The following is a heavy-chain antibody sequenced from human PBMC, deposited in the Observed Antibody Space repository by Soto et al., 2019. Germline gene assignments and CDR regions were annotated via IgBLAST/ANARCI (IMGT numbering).Heavy chain of an antibody. CDR2: IYYSGST. Sequence: QLQLQESGPGLVKPSETLSLTCTVSGGSISSSSYYWGWIRQPPGKGLEWIGSIYYSGSTYYNPSLKSRVTISVDTSKNQFSLKLSSVTAADTAVYYCARLRYGVRYYHGMDVWGQGTTVTVSS. J-gene: IGHJ6*02. CDR3: ARLRYGVRYYHGMDV. V-gene: IGHV4-39*01. D-gene: IGHD4-17*01. CDR1: GGSISSSSYY.